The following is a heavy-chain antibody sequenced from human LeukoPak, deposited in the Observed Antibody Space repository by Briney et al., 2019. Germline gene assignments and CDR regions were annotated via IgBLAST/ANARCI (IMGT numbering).Heavy chain of an antibody. Sequence: ASVKVSCKASGYTFTGYYMHWVRQAPGQGLEWMGRINPNSGGTNYAQKFQGRVTMTRDTSISTAYMELSRLRSDDTAVYYCARDADVGYCSGGSCYGPYFDYWGQRTLVTVSS. D-gene: IGHD2-15*01. CDR1: GYTFTGYY. J-gene: IGHJ4*02. CDR2: INPNSGGT. V-gene: IGHV1-2*06. CDR3: ARDADVGYCSGGSCYGPYFDY.